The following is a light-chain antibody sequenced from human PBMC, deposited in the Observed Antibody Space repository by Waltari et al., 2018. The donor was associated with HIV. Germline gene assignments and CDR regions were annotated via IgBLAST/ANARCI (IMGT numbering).Light chain of an antibody. Sequence: QTVVTQEPSFSVSPGGTVTLTCGLNSGSVSPSYYPSWYQQTPGQAPRTLIYSTNSRSSGVPDRFSGSILGNKAALTITGAQADDECDYYCALYMGSAILFGGGTKLTVL. CDR1: SGSVSPSYY. J-gene: IGLJ2*01. CDR2: STN. V-gene: IGLV8-61*01. CDR3: ALYMGSAIL.